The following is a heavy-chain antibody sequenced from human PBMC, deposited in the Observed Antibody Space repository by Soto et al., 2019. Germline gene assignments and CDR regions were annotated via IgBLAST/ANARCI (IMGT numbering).Heavy chain of an antibody. CDR2: INHSGST. J-gene: IGHJ4*02. V-gene: IGHV4-34*01. CDR1: GGSFSGYY. D-gene: IGHD3-22*01. CDR3: ARGAYDSSGYYVSLRRKLIYYFDY. Sequence: SETLSLTCAVYGGSFSGYYWSWIRQPPGKGLEWIGEINHSGSTNYNPSLKSRVTISVDTSKNQFSLKLSSVTAADTAVYYCARGAYDSSGYYVSLRRKLIYYFDYWGQGTLVTVSS.